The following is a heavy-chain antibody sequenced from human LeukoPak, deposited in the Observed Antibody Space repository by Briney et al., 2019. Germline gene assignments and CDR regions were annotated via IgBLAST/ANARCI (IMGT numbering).Heavy chain of an antibody. Sequence: GGSLRLSCAASGFTFNNYGMSWVRQAPGKGLEWVSRISWNGDNTGYADSVKGRFTISRDNAKNSLYLQMNSLRAEDTAVYYCARETTYYDILTGYYSLGVLDYWGQGTLVTVSS. CDR2: ISWNGDNT. CDR3: ARETTYYDILTGYYSLGVLDY. J-gene: IGHJ4*02. CDR1: GFTFNNYG. D-gene: IGHD3-9*01. V-gene: IGHV3-20*04.